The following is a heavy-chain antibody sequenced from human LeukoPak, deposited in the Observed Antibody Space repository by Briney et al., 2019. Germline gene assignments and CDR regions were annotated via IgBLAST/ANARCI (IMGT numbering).Heavy chain of an antibody. CDR2: ISGSGGST. CDR3: AKDSKRTMGWYVSLSSFDY. J-gene: IGHJ4*02. CDR1: GFTFSSYA. V-gene: IGHV3-23*01. Sequence: QTGGSLRLSCAASGFTFSSYAMSWVRQAPGKGLEWVSAISGSGGSTYYADSVKGRFTISRDNSKNTLYLQMNSLRAEDTAVYYCAKDSKRTMGWYVSLSSFDYWGQGTLVTVSS. D-gene: IGHD6-19*01.